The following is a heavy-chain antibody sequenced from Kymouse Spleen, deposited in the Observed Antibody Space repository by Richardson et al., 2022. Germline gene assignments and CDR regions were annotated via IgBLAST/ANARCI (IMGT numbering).Heavy chain of an antibody. CDR2: IWYDGSNK. CDR3: ARGLYSGSFDAFDI. Sequence: QVQLVESGGGVVQPGRSLRLSCAASGFTFSSYGMHWVRQAPGKGLEWVAVIWYDGSNKYYADSVKGRFTISRDNSKNTLYLQMNSLRAEDTAVYYCARGLYSGSFDAFDIWGQGTMVTVSS. J-gene: IGHJ3*02. CDR1: GFTFSSYG. D-gene: IGHD1-26*01. V-gene: IGHV3-33*01.